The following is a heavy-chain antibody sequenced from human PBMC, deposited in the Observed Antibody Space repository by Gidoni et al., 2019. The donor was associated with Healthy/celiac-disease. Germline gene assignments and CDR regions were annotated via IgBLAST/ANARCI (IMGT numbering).Heavy chain of an antibody. CDR2: INAGNGNT. J-gene: IGHJ3*02. V-gene: IGHV1-3*01. CDR3: ARSPQGYDSSPGHGAFDI. Sequence: QVQLVQSGAEVKKPGASVKVYCKASGYTFTSYAMHWVRQAPGQRLEWMGWINAGNGNTKYSQKFQGRVTITRDTSASTAYMELSSLRSEDTAVYYCARSPQGYDSSPGHGAFDIWGQGTMVTVSS. CDR1: GYTFTSYA. D-gene: IGHD3-22*01.